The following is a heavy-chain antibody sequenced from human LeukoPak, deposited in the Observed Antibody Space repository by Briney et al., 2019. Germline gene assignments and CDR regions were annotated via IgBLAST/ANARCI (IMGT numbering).Heavy chain of an antibody. J-gene: IGHJ4*02. CDR2: ISSSGSTI. CDR1: GFTFSSYE. V-gene: IGHV3-48*03. Sequence: GGSLRLSCAASGFTFSSYEMNWVRQAPGKGLEWVSYISSSGSTIYYADSVKGRFTISRDNAKNSLYLQMNSLRAEDTAVYYCARGPSVYFDYWGRGTLVTVSS. CDR3: ARGPSVYFDY. D-gene: IGHD3-10*01.